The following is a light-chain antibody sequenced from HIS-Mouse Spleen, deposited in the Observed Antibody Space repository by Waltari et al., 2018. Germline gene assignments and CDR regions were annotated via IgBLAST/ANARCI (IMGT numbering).Light chain of an antibody. Sequence: QSALTQPRSVSGSPGQSVTISCTGTSSDVGGYNYVSWYQQHPGKAPKLMIYDVSKRPSGVPDRFSGSKSGNTASLTISGLQAEDEADYYRSSYTSSSTLVFGGGTKLTVL. CDR3: SSYTSSSTLV. V-gene: IGLV2-11*01. CDR1: SSDVGGYNY. CDR2: DVS. J-gene: IGLJ3*02.